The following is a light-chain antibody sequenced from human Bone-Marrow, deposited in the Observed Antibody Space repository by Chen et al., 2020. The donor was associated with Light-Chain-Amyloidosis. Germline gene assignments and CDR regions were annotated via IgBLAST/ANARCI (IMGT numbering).Light chain of an antibody. CDR3: YTYAGSATFV. Sequence: SALTHPASVSGSPGQSITIPCTGTSINVGDYILFSWYQQHPGKAPKLILYEGIQRPSGVSSRFSGSMSGNTASLTISGLQTEDEADYFCYTYAGSATFVFGSATTVTVL. J-gene: IGLJ1*01. CDR2: EGI. V-gene: IGLV2-23*01. CDR1: SINVGDYIL.